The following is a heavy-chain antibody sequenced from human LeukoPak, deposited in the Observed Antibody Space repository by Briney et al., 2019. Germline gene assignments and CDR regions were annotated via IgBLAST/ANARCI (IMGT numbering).Heavy chain of an antibody. Sequence: SETLSLTCTVSGGSISGYSWTWLRQPPRQGLEWIGYFHNSRTTSYSPALTGRVTISVDTAMDQISLKLNSVTAADTAVYYCARGHLGLSPWGQGTLVTVSS. D-gene: IGHD3-10*01. CDR2: FHNSRTT. J-gene: IGHJ5*02. CDR3: ARGHLGLSP. V-gene: IGHV4-59*01. CDR1: GGSISGYS.